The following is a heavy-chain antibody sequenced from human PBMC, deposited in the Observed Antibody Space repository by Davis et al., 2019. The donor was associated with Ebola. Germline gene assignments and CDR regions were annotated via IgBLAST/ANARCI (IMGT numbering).Heavy chain of an antibody. CDR2: ISYDGSNK. V-gene: IGHV3-30-3*01. J-gene: IGHJ4*02. CDR1: GFTFSSYA. Sequence: GGSLRLSCAASGFTFSSYAMHWVRQAPGKGLEWVAVISYDGSNKYYADSVKGRFTISRDNSKNTLYLQMDSLRPEDTAVYYCVREVVGAVYFDYWGQGALVTVSS. CDR3: VREVVGAVYFDY. D-gene: IGHD1-26*01.